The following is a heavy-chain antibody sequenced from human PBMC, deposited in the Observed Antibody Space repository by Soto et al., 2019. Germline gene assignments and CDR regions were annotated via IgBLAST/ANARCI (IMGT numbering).Heavy chain of an antibody. CDR1: GGSFSGYY. CDR3: ARTDYAFWSGYYCAFDY. CDR2: INHSGST. J-gene: IGHJ4*02. V-gene: IGHV4-34*01. Sequence: PSETLSLTCAVYGGSFSGYYWSWIRQPPGKGLEWIGEINHSGSTNYNPSLKSRVTISVDTSKNQFSLKLSSVTAADTAVYYCARTDYAFWSGYYCAFDYWGQGTRGTVAS. D-gene: IGHD3-3*01.